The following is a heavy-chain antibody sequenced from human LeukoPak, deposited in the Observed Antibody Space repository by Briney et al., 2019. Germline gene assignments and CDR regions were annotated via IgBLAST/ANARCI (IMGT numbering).Heavy chain of an antibody. CDR3: ARQGGDILTGYLDY. J-gene: IGHJ4*02. V-gene: IGHV3-11*03. D-gene: IGHD3-9*01. Sequence: GGSLRLSCATSGFTFSDYYMSWIRQAPGKGLEWVSYISSSGTYINSADSGKGRLTISRDDPKNSRYLQMRSLRAEDTAVYYCARQGGDILTGYLDYWGQGTLVTVSS. CDR2: ISSSGTYI. CDR1: GFTFSDYY.